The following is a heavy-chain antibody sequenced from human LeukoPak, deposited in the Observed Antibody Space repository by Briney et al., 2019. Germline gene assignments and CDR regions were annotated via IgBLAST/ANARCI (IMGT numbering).Heavy chain of an antibody. CDR3: ARDVHGDYGSGWFDP. CDR2: IMPLFGTA. CDR1: RGTFNNSA. J-gene: IGHJ5*02. V-gene: IGHV1-69*05. Sequence: SVKVSCKTSRGTFNNSAISWVPQAPGQGLEGLGGIMPLFGTAGYAQNFQGRVTITKDESTRTVYLELTSLTSDDTAVYYCARDVHGDYGSGWFDPWGQGTLVSVSS. D-gene: IGHD4-17*01.